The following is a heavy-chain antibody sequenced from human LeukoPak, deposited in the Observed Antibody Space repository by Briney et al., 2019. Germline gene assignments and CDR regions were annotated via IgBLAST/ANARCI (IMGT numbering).Heavy chain of an antibody. Sequence: GGSLRLSCAASGFTVSSNYMSWVRQAPGKGLEWVSVIYSGGSTYYADSVKGRFTISRDNSKNTLYLQMNSLRAEDTAVYYCARDWYDFWSGYLPSEDYWGQGTLVTVSS. CDR2: IYSGGST. CDR3: ARDWYDFWSGYLPSEDY. J-gene: IGHJ4*02. D-gene: IGHD3-3*01. V-gene: IGHV3-53*01. CDR1: GFTVSSNY.